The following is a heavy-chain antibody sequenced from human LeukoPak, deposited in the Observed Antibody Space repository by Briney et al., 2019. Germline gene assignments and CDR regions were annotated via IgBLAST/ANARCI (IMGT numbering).Heavy chain of an antibody. CDR3: SRGWDACKLGNY. CDR2: IHPHGTM. Sequence: PSETLSLTCTVSDESISSSSYSWGWIRQSPGKGLEWIGTIHPHGTMFYNPSLEGRVTISVDKSKRLFSLKLRSVTAADTAVYHCSRGWDACKLGNYWGQGSLVTVSS. D-gene: IGHD1-26*01. V-gene: IGHV4-39*01. J-gene: IGHJ4*02. CDR1: DESISSSSYS.